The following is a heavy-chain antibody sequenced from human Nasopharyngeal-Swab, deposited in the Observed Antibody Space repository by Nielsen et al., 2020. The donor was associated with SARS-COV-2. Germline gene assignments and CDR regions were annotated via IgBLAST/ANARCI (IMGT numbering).Heavy chain of an antibody. CDR2: INPNSGGT. V-gene: IGHV1-2*06. CDR3: ARAPIARPYYDFWSGPHWYFDL. Sequence: ASVKVSCKASGYTFTGYYMHWVRQAPGQGLEWMGRINPNSGGTNYAQKFQGRVTMTRDTSISTAYMELSRLRSDDTAVYYCARAPIARPYYDFWSGPHWYFDLWGRGTLVTVSS. CDR1: GYTFTGYY. D-gene: IGHD3-3*01. J-gene: IGHJ2*01.